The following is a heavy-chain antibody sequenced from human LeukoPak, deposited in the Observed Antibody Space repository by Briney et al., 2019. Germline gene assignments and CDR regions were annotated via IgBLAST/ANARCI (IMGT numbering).Heavy chain of an antibody. D-gene: IGHD5-24*01. CDR3: ARMGHRGGWLQFADY. CDR2: ISSNGGST. Sequence: PGRSLRLSCAASGFTFSSYAMHWVRQAPGKGLEYVSAISSNGGSTYYANSVKGRFTISRDNSKNTLYLQMGSLRAEDMAVYYCARMGHRGGWLQFADYWGQGTLVTVSS. J-gene: IGHJ4*02. V-gene: IGHV3-64*01. CDR1: GFTFSSYA.